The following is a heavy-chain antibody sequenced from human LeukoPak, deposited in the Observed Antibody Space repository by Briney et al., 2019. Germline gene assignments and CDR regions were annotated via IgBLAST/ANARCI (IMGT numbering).Heavy chain of an antibody. CDR2: IIPIFGTA. J-gene: IGHJ3*02. D-gene: IGHD1-1*01. CDR3: ARDPSNWNDLHDAFDI. CDR1: GYTFTGYY. Sequence: SVKVSCKASGYTFTGYYMHWVRQAPGQGLEWMGGIIPIFGTANYAQKFQGRVTITADESTSTVYMELSSLRSEDTAVYYCARDPSNWNDLHDAFDIWGQGTMVTVSS. V-gene: IGHV1-69*13.